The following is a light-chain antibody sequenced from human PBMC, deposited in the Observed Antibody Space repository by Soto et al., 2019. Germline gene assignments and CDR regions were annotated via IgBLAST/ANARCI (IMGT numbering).Light chain of an antibody. J-gene: IGKJ4*01. CDR1: QHIGNW. CDR2: ATS. CDR3: QQSYSTPLT. V-gene: IGKV1-12*01. Sequence: DIQMTQSPSSVSANVGDRVTITCRASQHIGNWLAWYQQKPGKAPNLLIYATSSLQSGVPSRFSGSGSGTYFTLTISSLQPEDFATYYCQQSYSTPLTFGGGTKVDI.